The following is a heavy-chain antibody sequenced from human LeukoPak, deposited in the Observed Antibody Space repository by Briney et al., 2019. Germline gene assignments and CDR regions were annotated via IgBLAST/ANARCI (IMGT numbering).Heavy chain of an antibody. Sequence: GGSLRLSRAASGFTFSDFYMNWLRQAPGKGLEWVSYISGSSSNTNYADSVKGRFTISRDNAKNSLYLQMNSLRAEDTAVYYCARVDMSSGYKVLVYWGQGTLVTVSS. CDR1: GFTFSDFY. CDR3: ARVDMSSGYKVLVY. V-gene: IGHV3-11*06. D-gene: IGHD3-22*01. J-gene: IGHJ4*02. CDR2: ISGSSSNT.